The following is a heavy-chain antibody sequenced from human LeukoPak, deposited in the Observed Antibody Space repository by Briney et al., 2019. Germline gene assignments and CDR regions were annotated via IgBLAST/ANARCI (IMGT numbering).Heavy chain of an antibody. J-gene: IGHJ4*02. D-gene: IGHD6-19*01. CDR3: ARNAVAGPLDY. Sequence: ASVKVSCKASGYTFTSYDINWVRQATGQGLEWMGWMNPNSGNTGYAQKLQGRVTMTTDTSTSTAYMELRSLRSDDTAVYYCARNAVAGPLDYWGQGTLVTVSS. CDR1: GYTFTSYD. V-gene: IGHV1-8*01. CDR2: MNPNSGNT.